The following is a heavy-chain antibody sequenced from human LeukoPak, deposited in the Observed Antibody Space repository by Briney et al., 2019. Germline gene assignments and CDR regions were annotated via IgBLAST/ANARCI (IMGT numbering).Heavy chain of an antibody. CDR1: GYTFTGYY. Sequence: ASVKVSFKASGYTFTGYYMHCVRQAPGQGLEWMGCINPNSGGTNYAQKFQGRVTMTRDTSISTAYMELSRLRSDDTAVYYCARGMVRGVIIRYYYYYMDVWGKGNTVTVSS. CDR3: ARGMVRGVIIRYYYYYMDV. CDR2: INPNSGGT. V-gene: IGHV1-2*02. J-gene: IGHJ6*03. D-gene: IGHD3-10*01.